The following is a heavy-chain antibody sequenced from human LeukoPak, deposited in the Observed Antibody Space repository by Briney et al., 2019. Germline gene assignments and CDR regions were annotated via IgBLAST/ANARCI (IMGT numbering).Heavy chain of an antibody. D-gene: IGHD3-10*01. Sequence: SETLSLTCAVYGGSFSGYYWSWIRQPPGKGLEWIGEINHSGSTNYNLSLKSRVTISVDTSKNQFSLKLNSVTAADTAVYYCAKPSNYYGSATDAFDFWGQGTMVTVSS. V-gene: IGHV4-34*01. CDR3: AKPSNYYGSATDAFDF. CDR1: GGSFSGYY. J-gene: IGHJ3*01. CDR2: INHSGST.